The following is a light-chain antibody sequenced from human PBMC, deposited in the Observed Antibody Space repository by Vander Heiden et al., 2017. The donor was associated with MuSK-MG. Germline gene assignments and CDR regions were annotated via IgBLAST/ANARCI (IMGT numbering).Light chain of an antibody. CDR3: QQSDNTPPWT. J-gene: IGKJ1*01. CDR1: QSISNY. Sequence: DIQLPQSPSPLSASVGDRVTITCRASQSISNYLDWYQQKPGKAPKVLIYAASSMHSGVPARFSGSGSGTDFTLTISDLQPEDFAAYYCQQSDNTPPWTFGQGTKLEIK. V-gene: IGKV1-39*01. CDR2: AAS.